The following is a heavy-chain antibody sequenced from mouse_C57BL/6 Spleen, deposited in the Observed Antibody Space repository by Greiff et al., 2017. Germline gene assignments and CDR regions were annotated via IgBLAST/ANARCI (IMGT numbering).Heavy chain of an antibody. CDR2: IDPSDSYT. J-gene: IGHJ2*01. CDR3: ATLITTVGGFDY. V-gene: IGHV1-50*01. Sequence: VQLQQPGAELVKPGASVKLSCKASGYTFTSYWMQWVKQRPGQGLEWIGEIDPSDSYTNYNQKFKGKATLTVDTSSSTAYMQLSSLTSEDSAVYYGATLITTVGGFDYWGQGTTLTVSS. CDR1: GYTFTSYW. D-gene: IGHD1-1*01.